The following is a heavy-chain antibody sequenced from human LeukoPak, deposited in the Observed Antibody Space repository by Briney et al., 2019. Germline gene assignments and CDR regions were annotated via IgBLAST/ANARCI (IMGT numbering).Heavy chain of an antibody. V-gene: IGHV1-2*06. CDR1: GYTFTGYY. Sequence: ASVKVSCKASGYTFTGYYMHWVRQAPGQGLEWMGRINPNSGGTNYAQKFQGRVTMTRDTSVSTAYMELSRLRSDDTAVYYCARPHTVLYNWFDPWGQGTLVTVSS. CDR2: INPNSGGT. CDR3: ARPHTVLYNWFDP. D-gene: IGHD4-11*01. J-gene: IGHJ5*02.